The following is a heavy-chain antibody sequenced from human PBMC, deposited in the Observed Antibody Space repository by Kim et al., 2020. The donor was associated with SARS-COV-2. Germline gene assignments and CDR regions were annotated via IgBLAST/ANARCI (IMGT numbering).Heavy chain of an antibody. D-gene: IGHD2-21*02. J-gene: IGHJ3*02. CDR2: INSDGSST. CDR3: ARDPETYCGGDCSGAFDI. CDR1: GFTFSSYW. V-gene: IGHV3-74*01. Sequence: GGSLRLSCAASGFTFSSYWMHWVRQAPGKVLVWVSRINSDGSSTSYADSVKGRFTISRDNAKNTLYLQMNSLRAEDTAVYYCARDPETYCGGDCSGAFDIWGQGTMVTVSS.